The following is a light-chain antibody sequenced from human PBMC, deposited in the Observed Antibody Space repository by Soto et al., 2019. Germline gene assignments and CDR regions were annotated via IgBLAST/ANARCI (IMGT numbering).Light chain of an antibody. CDR2: HTS. J-gene: IGKJ1*01. CDR1: QTVNSR. CDR3: HQRQSWPRT. Sequence: EIVLTQSPATLSSSPGERATLSCRASQTVNSRLAWYQHKPGQAPRLLIYHTSNRATGITARFSGSGSGTDFTLTISSLEPEDFAVYYCHQRQSWPRTFGQGTKVDI. V-gene: IGKV3-11*01.